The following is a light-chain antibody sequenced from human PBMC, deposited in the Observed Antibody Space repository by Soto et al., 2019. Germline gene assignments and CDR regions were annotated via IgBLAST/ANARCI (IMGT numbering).Light chain of an antibody. J-gene: IGLJ2*01. Sequence: QPVLTLSPSASASLGASVKLTCTLSSGHSSYAIAWHQQQPEKGPRYLMKLNSDGSHSKGDGIPDRFSGSSSGAERYLTISSLQSEDEADYYCQTWGSGIRVVFGGGTKLTVL. CDR3: QTWGSGIRVV. CDR1: SGHSSYA. CDR2: LNSDGSH. V-gene: IGLV4-69*01.